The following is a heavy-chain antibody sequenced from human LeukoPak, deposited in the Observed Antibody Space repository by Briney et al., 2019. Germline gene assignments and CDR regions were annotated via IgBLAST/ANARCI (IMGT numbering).Heavy chain of an antibody. CDR3: ARLVVVAATGDY. D-gene: IGHD2-15*01. CDR1: GFTFSSYG. V-gene: IGHV3-30*03. J-gene: IGHJ4*02. CDR2: ISYDGSNK. Sequence: GGSLRLSCAASGFTFSSYGMHWVRQAPGKGLEWVAVISYDGSNKYYADSVKGRFTISRDNSKNTLYLQMNSLRAEDTAVYYCARLVVVAATGDYWGQGTLVTVSS.